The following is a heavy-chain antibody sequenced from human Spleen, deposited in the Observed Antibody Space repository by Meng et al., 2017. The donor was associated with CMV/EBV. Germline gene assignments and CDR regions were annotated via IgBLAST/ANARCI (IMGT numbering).Heavy chain of an antibody. Sequence: SGGSVSSGSYYWSWIRQPPGKGLEWIGYIYYSGSTNYNPSLKSRVTISVDTSKNQFSLKLSSVTAADTAVYYCASAMRHYYSSFDYWGQGTLVTVSS. CDR2: IYYSGST. D-gene: IGHD4-11*01. V-gene: IGHV4-61*01. J-gene: IGHJ4*02. CDR1: GGSVSSGSYY. CDR3: ASAMRHYYSSFDY.